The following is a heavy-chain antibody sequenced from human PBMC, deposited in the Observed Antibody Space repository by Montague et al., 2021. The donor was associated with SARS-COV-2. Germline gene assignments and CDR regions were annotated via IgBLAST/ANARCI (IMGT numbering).Heavy chain of an antibody. CDR2: ISYSGST. CDR3: ANVRRTQLRFGTGYYDMDV. CDR1: GGSISSYY. D-gene: IGHD2-2*01. J-gene: IGHJ6*02. Sequence: SETLSLTCTVSGGSISSYYWSWIRQPPGRGLQWIGYISYSGSTNYNPSLKSRVTISVDTSKNHFTPRLSSVTAAATAVYYCANVRRTQLRFGTGYYDMDVWGQGTTVTVSS. V-gene: IGHV4-59*01.